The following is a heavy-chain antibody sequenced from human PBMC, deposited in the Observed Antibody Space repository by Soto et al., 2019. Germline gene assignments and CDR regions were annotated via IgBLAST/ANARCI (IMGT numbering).Heavy chain of an antibody. V-gene: IGHV3-48*03. CDR2: ISSSGSTI. CDR3: ARVKAIVVVPAAVGGMDV. D-gene: IGHD2-2*01. J-gene: IGHJ6*02. CDR1: GFTFSSYE. Sequence: GGSLRLSCAASGFTFSSYEMNWVRQAPGKGLEWVSYISSSGSTIYYADSVKGRFTISRDNAKNSLYLQMNSLRAEDTAVYYCARVKAIVVVPAAVGGMDVWGQGTKVT.